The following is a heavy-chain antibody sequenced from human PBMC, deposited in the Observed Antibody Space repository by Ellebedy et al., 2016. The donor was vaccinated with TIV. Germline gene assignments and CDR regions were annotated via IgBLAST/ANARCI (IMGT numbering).Heavy chain of an antibody. CDR3: ARGGAHFFGY. Sequence: SETLSLTCTVSGGSISNYYWNWIRQPPGKGLDWIGEIYHSGSTTYNPSLKGRVTISVDKSKNQFSLKLNSVTAADTAVYYCARGGAHFFGYWGQGTLVTVSS. CDR1: GGSISNYY. CDR2: IYHSGST. V-gene: IGHV4-59*12. J-gene: IGHJ4*02.